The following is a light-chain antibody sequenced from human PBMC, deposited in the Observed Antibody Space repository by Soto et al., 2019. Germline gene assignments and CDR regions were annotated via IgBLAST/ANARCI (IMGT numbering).Light chain of an antibody. CDR2: DAS. CDR3: QQSFSTPPT. V-gene: IGKV1-39*01. CDR1: QTISRF. J-gene: IGKJ2*01. Sequence: DIQMTQSPSSLSASVGDRVTITCRASQTISRFLNWYQWKPGKAPKFLIHDASNLQSGVPTRFSGSGSGTDFTLTISILQPEDFATYYCQQSFSTPPTFGQGTKLEIK.